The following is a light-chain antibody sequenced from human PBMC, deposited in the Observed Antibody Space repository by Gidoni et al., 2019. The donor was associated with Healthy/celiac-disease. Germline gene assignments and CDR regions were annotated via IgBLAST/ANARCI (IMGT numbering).Light chain of an antibody. J-gene: IGKJ2*04. Sequence: EIVLTQSPATLSLSPGERATLSCRFSQSVSSYLAWYQQKPGQAPRLLIYDASNRATGIPARFSGSGSGTDFTLTISSLEPEDFAVYYCQQRSNWPMCSFGQGTKLEIK. CDR3: QQRSNWPMCS. CDR1: QSVSSY. V-gene: IGKV3-11*01. CDR2: DAS.